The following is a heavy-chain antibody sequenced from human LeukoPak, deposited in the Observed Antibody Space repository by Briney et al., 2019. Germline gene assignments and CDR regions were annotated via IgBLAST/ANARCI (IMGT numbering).Heavy chain of an antibody. CDR2: IIPILGIA. V-gene: IGHV1-69*04. CDR3: ARLVVTTWGIADY. D-gene: IGHD6-13*01. CDR1: GGTFSSYA. Sequence: ASVKVSCKASGGTFSSYAISWVRQAPGQGLEWMGRIIPILGIANYAQKFQGRVTITADKSTSTAYMELSSLRSEDTAVYYCARLVVTTWGIADYWGQGTLVTVSS. J-gene: IGHJ4*02.